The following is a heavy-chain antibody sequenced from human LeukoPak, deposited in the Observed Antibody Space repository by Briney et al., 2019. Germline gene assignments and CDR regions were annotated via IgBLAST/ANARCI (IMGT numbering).Heavy chain of an antibody. D-gene: IGHD3-10*01. CDR1: GFPFDDYA. V-gene: IGHV3-9*01. Sequence: GGSLRLSCVVPGFPFDDYAMHWVRQAPGKGLEWVSGISWNSGSIGYADSVKGRFTISRDNAKNSLYLQMNSLRAEDTALYYCAKDAAPILLFGKNWFDPWGQGTLVTVSS. CDR3: AKDAAPILLFGKNWFDP. J-gene: IGHJ5*02. CDR2: ISWNSGSI.